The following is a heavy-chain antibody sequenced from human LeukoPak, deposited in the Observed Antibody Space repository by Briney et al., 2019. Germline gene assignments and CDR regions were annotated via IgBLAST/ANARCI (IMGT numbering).Heavy chain of an antibody. D-gene: IGHD1-26*01. CDR3: AREGQLVGPTPKVHYYGMDF. V-gene: IGHV1-2*02. CDR2: INPNSGGT. J-gene: IGHJ6*02. Sequence: ASVKVSCKASGYTFSAYYMHWVRQAPGQGPGWMGWINPNSGGTNYAQKFQGRVTMTRDTSISTAYMELTRLRSDDTAVYYCAREGQLVGPTPKVHYYGMDFWGQGTTVTVSS. CDR1: GYTFSAYY.